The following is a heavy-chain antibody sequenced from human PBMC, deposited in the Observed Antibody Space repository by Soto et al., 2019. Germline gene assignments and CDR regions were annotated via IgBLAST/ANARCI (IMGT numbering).Heavy chain of an antibody. CDR1: GGLY. Sequence: GGLYRGWLRQSPEKGLEWLGYIGHLETTYYNPSFKSRLSLSIDRTRNQFSLSLSSMTAAFYFVCYCARRGVYDSFGFWGQGIHGSGSS. D-gene: IGHD3-3*01. CDR3: ARRGVYDSFGF. V-gene: IGHV4-30-2*06. J-gene: IGHJ4*02. CDR2: IGHLETT.